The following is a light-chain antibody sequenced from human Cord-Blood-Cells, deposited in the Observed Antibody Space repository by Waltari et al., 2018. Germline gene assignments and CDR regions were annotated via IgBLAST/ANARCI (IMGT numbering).Light chain of an antibody. CDR3: CSYAGSYRYV. J-gene: IGLJ1*01. CDR1: SSDVGGYNY. CDR2: DVS. V-gene: IGLV2-11*01. Sequence: QSALTQPRSVSGSPGQSVTISCTGTSSDVGGYNYVSWYQQHPGKAPKLMIYDVSKRPSGVLDRFSGSKSGNTASLTISGLQAEDEADYYCCSYAGSYRYVFGTGTKVTVL.